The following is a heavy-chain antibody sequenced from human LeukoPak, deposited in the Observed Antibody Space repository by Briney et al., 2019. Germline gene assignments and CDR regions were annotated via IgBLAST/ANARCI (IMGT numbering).Heavy chain of an antibody. Sequence: SETLSLTCTVSGGSVSSSSYYWGWIRQPPGKGLEWIGSIYYSGSTYYNPSLKSRVTISVDTSKNQFSLKLSSVTAADTAVYYCARLGGLPAVGDGMDVWGQGTTVTVSS. CDR3: ARLGGLPAVGDGMDV. D-gene: IGHD2-2*01. CDR2: IYYSGST. V-gene: IGHV4-39*07. CDR1: GGSVSSSSYY. J-gene: IGHJ6*02.